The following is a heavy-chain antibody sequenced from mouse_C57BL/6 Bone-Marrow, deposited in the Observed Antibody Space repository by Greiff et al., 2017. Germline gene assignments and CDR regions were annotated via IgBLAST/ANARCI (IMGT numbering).Heavy chain of an antibody. J-gene: IGHJ3*01. D-gene: IGHD2-5*01. CDR3: ARPSYYSNWWVAWFAY. CDR1: GFTFSSYA. V-gene: IGHV5-4*01. CDR2: ISDGGSYT. Sequence: VQGVESGGGLVKPGGSLKLSCAASGFTFSSYAMSWVRQTPEKRLEWVATISDGGSYTYYPDNVKGRFTISRDNAKNNLYLQMSHLKSEDTAMYYCARPSYYSNWWVAWFAYWGQGTLVTVSA.